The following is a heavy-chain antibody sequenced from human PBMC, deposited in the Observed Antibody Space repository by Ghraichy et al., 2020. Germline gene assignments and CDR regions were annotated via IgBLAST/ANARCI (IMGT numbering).Heavy chain of an antibody. V-gene: IGHV3-7*03. CDR1: GFTFSSYW. D-gene: IGHD6-19*01. Sequence: GGSLRLSCAASGFTFSSYWMSWVRQAPGKGLEWVANIKQDGSEKYYVDSVKGRFTISRDNAKNSLYLQMNSLRAEDTAVYYCARDLAVAGIWSGDYWGQGTLVTVSS. J-gene: IGHJ4*02. CDR3: ARDLAVAGIWSGDY. CDR2: IKQDGSEK.